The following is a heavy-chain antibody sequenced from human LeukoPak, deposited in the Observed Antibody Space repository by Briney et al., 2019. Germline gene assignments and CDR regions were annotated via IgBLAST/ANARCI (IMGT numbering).Heavy chain of an antibody. D-gene: IGHD1-26*01. J-gene: IGHJ4*02. V-gene: IGHV4-59*08. CDR1: DGSISSYY. CDR2: IYYSGST. Sequence: PSETLSLTCSVSDGSISSYYWSWIRQPPGKGLEWIGYIYYSGSTNYNPSLKSRVTISVDTSKNQFSLKLRSVTAADTAVYYCGRDSGSYGIDYWGQGTLVTVSS. CDR3: GRDSGSYGIDY.